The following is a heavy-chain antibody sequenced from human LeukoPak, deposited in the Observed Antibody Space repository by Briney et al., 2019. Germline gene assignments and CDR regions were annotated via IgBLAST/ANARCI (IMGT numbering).Heavy chain of an antibody. D-gene: IGHD5-24*01. CDR3: AREKLRDGAFDI. V-gene: IGHV3-21*01. CDR2: ISSSSSYI. CDR1: GFTFSSYS. Sequence: PGGSLRLSCAASGFTFSSYSMNWVRQDLGRGLERVSSISSSSSYIYYADSVKGRFTISRDNAKNSLYLQMNSLRAEDTAVYYCAREKLRDGAFDIWGQGTMVTVSS. J-gene: IGHJ3*02.